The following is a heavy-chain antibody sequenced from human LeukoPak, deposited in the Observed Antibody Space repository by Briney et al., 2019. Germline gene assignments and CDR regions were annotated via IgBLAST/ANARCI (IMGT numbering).Heavy chain of an antibody. CDR2: ISGSGGST. Sequence: GGSLRLSCAASGFTFSSYAMSWVRQAPGKGLEWVSPISGSGGSTYYADSVKGRFTISRDNSKNTLYLQMNSLRAEDTAVYYCANPGIAVAGSEDYWGQGTLVTVSS. CDR3: ANPGIAVAGSEDY. CDR1: GFTFSSYA. V-gene: IGHV3-23*01. D-gene: IGHD6-19*01. J-gene: IGHJ4*02.